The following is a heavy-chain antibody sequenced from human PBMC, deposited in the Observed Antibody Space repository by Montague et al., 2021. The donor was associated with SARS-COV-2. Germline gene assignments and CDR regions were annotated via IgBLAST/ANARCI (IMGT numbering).Heavy chain of an antibody. J-gene: IGHJ4*02. CDR1: GGSFSDYY. V-gene: IGHV4-59*01. CDR2: IYYSGST. CDR3: ARGFDY. Sequence: SETLSLTCAVYGGSFSDYYWSWIRQPPGKGLEWIGYIYYSGSTNYNPSLKSRVTISVDTSKNQFSLKLSSVTAADTAVYYCARGFDYWGQGTLVTVSS.